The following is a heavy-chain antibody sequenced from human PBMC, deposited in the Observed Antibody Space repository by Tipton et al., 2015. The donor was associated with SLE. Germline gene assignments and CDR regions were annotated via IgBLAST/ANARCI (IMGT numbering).Heavy chain of an antibody. J-gene: IGHJ2*01. CDR2: ISSSGNFI. V-gene: IGHV3-21*01. CDR3: AREGFDVWGSYRYRWYFDL. CDR1: GFTFSTFS. D-gene: IGHD3-16*02. Sequence: SLRLSCAASGFTFSTFSMNWVRQAPGRGLEWVSSISSSGNFIYYADSMKGRFTISRDNAKNSLYLQMNSLRAEDTAVYYCAREGFDVWGSYRYRWYFDLWGRGTLVTVSS.